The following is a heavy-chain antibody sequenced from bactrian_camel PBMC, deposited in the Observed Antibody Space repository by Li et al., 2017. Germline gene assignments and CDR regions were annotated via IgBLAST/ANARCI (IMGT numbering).Heavy chain of an antibody. Sequence: HVQLVESGGGLVQPGGSLRLSCVGTGFPFSTYYMNWVRQAPGKGPEWVTSISYDGTTIFYGDSVKGRFTIARDNTKNTLYLQMNSLKPEDTAMYYCAADDTSAGRLPWWAVKLDYEYNYWGQGTQVTVS. J-gene: IGHJ4*01. D-gene: IGHD7*01. V-gene: IGHV3S6*01. CDR3: AADDTSAGRLPWWAVKLDYEYNY. CDR2: ISYDGTTI. CDR1: GFPFSTYY.